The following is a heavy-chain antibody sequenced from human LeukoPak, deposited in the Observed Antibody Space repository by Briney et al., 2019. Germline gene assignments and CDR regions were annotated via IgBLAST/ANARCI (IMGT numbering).Heavy chain of an antibody. CDR2: ISWNSDSI. Sequence: GRSLRLSCAASGFTFDDYAMHWVRQAPGKGLEWVSGISWNSDSIGYAGSVKGRFTISRDNAKNSLYLQMNSLGPEDSGLYYCAKGDNYFASGTSWTGNWFDPWGQGTQVTVSS. CDR1: GFTFDDYA. CDR3: AKGDNYFASGTSWTGNWFDP. J-gene: IGHJ5*02. D-gene: IGHD3-10*01. V-gene: IGHV3-9*01.